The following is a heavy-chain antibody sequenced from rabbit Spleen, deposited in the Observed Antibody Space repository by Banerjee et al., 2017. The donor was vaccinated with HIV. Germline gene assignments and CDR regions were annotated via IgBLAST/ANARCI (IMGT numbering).Heavy chain of an antibody. J-gene: IGHJ4*01. Sequence: QSLEESGGDLVKPGASLTLTCTASGFSFSNNYYMCWVRQAPGKGLEWIACIDVFNILTIYYASWAKGRFTISKTSSTTVTLQMTSLTVADTATYFCARMAGYPGYGVGYYNLWGPGTLVTVS. CDR1: GFSFSNNYY. D-gene: IGHD7-1*01. V-gene: IGHV1S40*01. CDR2: IDVFNILTI. CDR3: ARMAGYPGYGVGYYNL.